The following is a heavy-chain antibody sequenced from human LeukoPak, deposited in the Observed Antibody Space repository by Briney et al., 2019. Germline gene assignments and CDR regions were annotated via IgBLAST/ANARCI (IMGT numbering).Heavy chain of an antibody. CDR1: GGSFSGYY. CDR3: ARPAKYYYGSGYNWFDP. D-gene: IGHD3-10*01. V-gene: IGHV4-34*01. CDR2: INHSGST. J-gene: IGHJ5*02. Sequence: PSETLSLTCAVYGGSFSGYYWSWIRQPPGKGLEWIGEINHSGSTNYNPSLKSRVTISVDTSKNQFSLKLSSVTAADTAVYYCARPAKYYYGSGYNWFDPWGQGTLVTVSS.